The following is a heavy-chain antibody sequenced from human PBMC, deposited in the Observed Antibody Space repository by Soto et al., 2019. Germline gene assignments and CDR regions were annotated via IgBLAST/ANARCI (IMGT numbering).Heavy chain of an antibody. J-gene: IGHJ6*02. CDR3: ARDRGRAAAGDYYYYGMDV. V-gene: IGHV1-46*01. CDR2: INPTGGST. D-gene: IGHD6-13*01. Sequence: ASVKVPCKASGYTFTSYYIHWVRQAPGQGLEWVGAINPTGGSTTYAQMFQGRLTMTRDASTSTVYMEMSSLRSDDTALYYCARDRGRAAAGDYYYYGMDVWAQGTTFTVSS. CDR1: GYTFTSYY.